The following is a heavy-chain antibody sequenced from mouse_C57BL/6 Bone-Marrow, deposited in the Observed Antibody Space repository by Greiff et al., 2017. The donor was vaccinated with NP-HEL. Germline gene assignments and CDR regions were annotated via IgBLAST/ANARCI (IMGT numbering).Heavy chain of an antibody. J-gene: IGHJ4*01. CDR1: GYSFTSYY. Sequence: VQLQQSGPELVKPGASVKISCKASGYSFTSYYIHWVKQRPGQGLEWIGWIYPGSGNTKYNEKFKGKATLTADTSSSTAYMQLSSLTSEDSAVYYCARSYYYAMDYWGQGTSVTVSS. CDR2: IYPGSGNT. CDR3: ARSYYYAMDY. V-gene: IGHV1-66*01.